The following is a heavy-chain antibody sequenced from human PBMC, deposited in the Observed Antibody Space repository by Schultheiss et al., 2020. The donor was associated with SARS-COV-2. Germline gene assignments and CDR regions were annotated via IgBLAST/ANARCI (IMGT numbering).Heavy chain of an antibody. V-gene: IGHV3-13*04. CDR3: ARKWMDV. J-gene: IGHJ6*04. D-gene: IGHD2-8*01. CDR1: GFTFSSYD. Sequence: GESLKISCAASGFTFSSYDMHWVRQATGKGLEWVSAIGTAGDTYYQGSVKGRFTVSRDNAKNSLSLQMNRLTVWDTAVYYCARKWMDVWGKGTTVTVSS. CDR2: IGTAGDT.